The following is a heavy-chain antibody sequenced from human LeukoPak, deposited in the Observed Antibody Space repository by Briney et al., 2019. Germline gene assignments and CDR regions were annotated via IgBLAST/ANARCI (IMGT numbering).Heavy chain of an antibody. Sequence: ASVKVSCKASGYTFTSYAMHWVRQAPGQRLEWMGWINAGNGNTKYSQKFQGRVTITRDTSASTAYMELSSLRSEDTAVYYCARGFYGVTTGLLGRHTESDFDYWGQGTLVTVSS. CDR2: INAGNGNT. CDR1: GYTFTSYA. J-gene: IGHJ4*02. V-gene: IGHV1-3*01. CDR3: ARGFYGVTTGLLGRHTESDFDY. D-gene: IGHD4-17*01.